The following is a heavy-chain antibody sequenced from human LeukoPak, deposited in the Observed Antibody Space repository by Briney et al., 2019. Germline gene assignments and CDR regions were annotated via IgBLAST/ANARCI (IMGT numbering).Heavy chain of an antibody. CDR2: INAGNGNT. V-gene: IGHV1-3*01. D-gene: IGHD2-21*02. J-gene: IGHJ5*02. CDR1: GYTFTSYA. CDR3: AKDSYAYCGGDCYSNWFDP. Sequence: ASVKVSCKASGYTFTSYAMHWVRQAPGQRLEWMGWINAGNGNTKYSQKFQGRVTITRDTSASTAYMELRSLRSDDTAVYYCAKDSYAYCGGDCYSNWFDPWGQGTLVTVSS.